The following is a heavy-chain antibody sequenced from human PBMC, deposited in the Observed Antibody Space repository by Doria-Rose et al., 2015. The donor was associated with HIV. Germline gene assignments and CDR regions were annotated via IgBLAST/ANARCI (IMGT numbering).Heavy chain of an antibody. V-gene: IGHV4-39*01. J-gene: IGHJ5*02. CDR3: AKQAVNWFDP. Sequence: QVQLQESGPGLVKPSETLSLTCTVSGGSVASGTPYWDWIRQTPGKGLQWIGTINYVGPTYSDPSLRGRFTIASPPSKHQYPMKRIFVTAADTGVYYCAKQAVNWFDPWGQGTLVTVSS. D-gene: IGHD6-25*01. CDR1: GGSVASGTPY. CDR2: INYVGPT.